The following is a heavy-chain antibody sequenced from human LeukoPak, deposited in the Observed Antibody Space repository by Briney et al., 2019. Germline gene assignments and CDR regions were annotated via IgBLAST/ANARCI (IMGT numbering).Heavy chain of an antibody. J-gene: IGHJ4*02. V-gene: IGHV3-7*01. D-gene: IGHD6-19*01. CDR2: IKQDGSEK. Sequence: GGSLRLSCAASGFTFTNYWMSWVRQAPGKGLEWVANIKQDGSEKYYVDSVEGRFTISRDNAKNSLYLQMNSLRVEDTAVYYCATFPSGWNRQTPYFDYWGQGSPVSVSS. CDR1: GFTFTNYW. CDR3: ATFPSGWNRQTPYFDY.